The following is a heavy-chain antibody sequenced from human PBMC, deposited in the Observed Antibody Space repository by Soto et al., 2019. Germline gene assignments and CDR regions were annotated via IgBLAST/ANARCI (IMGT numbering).Heavy chain of an antibody. Sequence: APVKVSCKASCYMFTGYYIHWVRHAPVQGLECMGWINPKSGGTKYAEKFQGRVSMTGDTSITTAYLELSSLTSDDTAVYYCATDRVAFDMWGQGTKV. J-gene: IGHJ3*02. V-gene: IGHV1-2*02. D-gene: IGHD3-22*01. CDR1: CYMFTGYY. CDR2: INPKSGGT. CDR3: ATDRVAFDM.